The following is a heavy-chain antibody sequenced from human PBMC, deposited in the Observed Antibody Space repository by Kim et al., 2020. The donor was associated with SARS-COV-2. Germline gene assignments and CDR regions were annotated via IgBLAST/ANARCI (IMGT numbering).Heavy chain of an antibody. D-gene: IGHD6-13*01. CDR3: ARDIAAAGNFDY. V-gene: IGHV3-30*01. J-gene: IGHJ4*02. Sequence: KADPVKGRFTISRDNAKKTLYLQMKSLRAEDTAVYYCARDIAAAGNFDYWGQGTLVTVSS.